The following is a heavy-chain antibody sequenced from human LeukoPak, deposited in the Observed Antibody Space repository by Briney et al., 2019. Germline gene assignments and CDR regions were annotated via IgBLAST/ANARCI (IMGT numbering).Heavy chain of an antibody. V-gene: IGHV3-23*01. CDR2: IRHSGGST. CDR3: ARTSLGYCSSTSCPGDDY. J-gene: IGHJ4*02. CDR1: GFTFSNYA. Sequence: PGGSLRLSCAASGFTFSNYAMSWVRQAPGKGLEWVAVIRHSGGSTYYADSVKGRVTISRDNAKNSLSLQMNSLRAEDTAVYYCARTSLGYCSSTSCPGDDYWGQGTLVTVSS. D-gene: IGHD2-2*01.